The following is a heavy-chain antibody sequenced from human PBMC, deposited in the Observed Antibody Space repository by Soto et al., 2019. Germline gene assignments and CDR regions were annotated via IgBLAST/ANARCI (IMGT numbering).Heavy chain of an antibody. D-gene: IGHD2-8*01. CDR1: GGTFSSYA. Sequence: VASVKVSCKASGGTFSSYAISWVRQAPGQGLEWMGGIIPIFGTANYAQKFQGRVTITADESTSTAYMELSSLRSEDTAVYYFARAPGYCTNGVCYPYYFDYWGQGTLVTVSS. CDR3: ARAPGYCTNGVCYPYYFDY. V-gene: IGHV1-69*13. J-gene: IGHJ4*02. CDR2: IIPIFGTA.